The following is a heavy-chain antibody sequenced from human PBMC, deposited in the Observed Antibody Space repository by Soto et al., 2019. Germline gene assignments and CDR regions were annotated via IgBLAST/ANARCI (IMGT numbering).Heavy chain of an antibody. CDR1: GFSLSTSGMC. CDR2: IDWDDDK. V-gene: IGHV2-70*11. D-gene: IGHD3-10*01. Sequence: SGPTLVNPTQTLTLTCTFSGFSLSTSGMCVSWIRQPPGKALEWLARIDWDDDKYYSTSLKTRLTISKDTSKNQVVLTMTNMDPVDTATYYCARINYYGSGNPRDWFDPWGQGTLVTVSS. CDR3: ARINYYGSGNPRDWFDP. J-gene: IGHJ5*02.